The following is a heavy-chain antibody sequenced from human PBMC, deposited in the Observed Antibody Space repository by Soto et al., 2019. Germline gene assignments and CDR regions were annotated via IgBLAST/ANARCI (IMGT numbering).Heavy chain of an antibody. D-gene: IGHD3-9*01. CDR1: GGSISSYY. J-gene: IGHJ3*02. CDR3: ARRNYDILTGYYRYAFDI. CDR2: IYYSGST. Sequence: PSETLSLSCTLSGGSISSYYWSWIRQPPGKGLEWIGYIYYSGSTDYNPSLKSRVTISVDTSKNQFSLKLSSVTAADTDVYYCARRNYDILTGYYRYAFDIWGQGTMVTVSS. V-gene: IGHV4-59*08.